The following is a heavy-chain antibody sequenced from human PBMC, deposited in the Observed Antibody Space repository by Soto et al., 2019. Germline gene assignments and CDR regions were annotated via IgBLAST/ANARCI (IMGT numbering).Heavy chain of an antibody. CDR3: ARDDRITMVRGDV. D-gene: IGHD3-10*01. Sequence: PGGSLRLSCAASGFTFSSYSIHWVRQAPGKGLEWVSAISSSGSTIYYADSVKGRFTISRDNAKNSLYLQMNSLRAEDTAVYYCARDDRITMVRGDVWGQGTLVTVPQ. CDR2: ISSSGSTI. J-gene: IGHJ4*02. V-gene: IGHV3-48*04. CDR1: GFTFSSYS.